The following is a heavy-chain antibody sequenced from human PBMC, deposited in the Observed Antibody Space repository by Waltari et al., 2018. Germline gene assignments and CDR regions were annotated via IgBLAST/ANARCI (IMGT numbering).Heavy chain of an antibody. CDR1: GGTFSSYA. J-gene: IGHJ4*02. D-gene: IGHD2-21*01. CDR3: ARSYCGGDCYSTFDS. V-gene: IGHV1-69*08. Sequence: QVQLVQSGAEVKKPGSAVKVSCKASGGTFSSYAISWVRQAPGQGLEWMGRIIPIFGTANYAQQFQGTVTITADKSTSTAYMELSSLRSEDTAVSFCARSYCGGDCYSTFDSWGQGTLVTVSS. CDR2: IIPIFGTA.